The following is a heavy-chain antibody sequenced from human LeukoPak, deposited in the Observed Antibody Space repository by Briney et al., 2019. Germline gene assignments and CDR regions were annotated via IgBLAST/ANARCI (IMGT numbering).Heavy chain of an antibody. Sequence: SETLSLTCAVYGGSFSGYYWSWIRQPPGKGLEWIGEINHSGSTNYNPSLKSRVTISGDTSKHQFSLKLSSVTAADTAVYYCARDSAQPLDYWGQGTLVTVSS. D-gene: IGHD3-10*01. J-gene: IGHJ4*02. CDR1: GGSFSGYY. V-gene: IGHV4-34*01. CDR3: ARDSAQPLDY. CDR2: INHSGST.